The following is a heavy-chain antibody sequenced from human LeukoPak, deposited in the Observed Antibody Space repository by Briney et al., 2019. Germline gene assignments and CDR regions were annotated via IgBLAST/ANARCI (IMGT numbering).Heavy chain of an antibody. CDR3: ARESAARPPPHFDY. D-gene: IGHD6-6*01. CDR1: GFTISSYW. J-gene: IGHJ4*02. CDR2: INRDGSTT. V-gene: IGHV3-74*01. Sequence: PGGSLRLSCAASGFTISSYWMHWVRQAPGKGLVWVSRINRDGSTTSYADSVKGRFTISKDNAKNTLFLQVNSLRAEDTAVYYCARESAARPPPHFDYWGQGTLVTVSS.